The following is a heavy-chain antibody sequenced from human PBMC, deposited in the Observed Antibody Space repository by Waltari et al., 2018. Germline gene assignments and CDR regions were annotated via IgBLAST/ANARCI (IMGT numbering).Heavy chain of an antibody. CDR2: IYYSGST. CDR3: ARDSRASYYYYYMDV. CDR1: GGSITSSSYY. J-gene: IGHJ6*03. V-gene: IGHV4-39*07. Sequence: QLQLQESGPGLVKPSETLSLTCTVSGGSITSSSYYWGWIRQPPGKGLEWIGSIYYSGSTYYIPSLKSRVTISVDTSKNQFSLKLSSVTAADTAVYYCARDSRASYYYYYMDVWGKGTTVTISS.